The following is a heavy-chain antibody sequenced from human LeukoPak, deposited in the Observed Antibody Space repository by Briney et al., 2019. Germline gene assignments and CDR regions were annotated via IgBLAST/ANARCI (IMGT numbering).Heavy chain of an antibody. J-gene: IGHJ4*02. V-gene: IGHV4-39*01. CDR1: GGSISSSSYY. CDR3: ARGSYEYVWGGIDY. Sequence: PSETLSLTCTVSGGSISSSSYYWGWIRQPPGKGLEWIGSIYYSGSTYYNPSLKSRVTISVDTSKNQFSLKLSSVTAADRAVYYCARGSYEYVWGGIDYWGQGTLVTVSS. D-gene: IGHD3-16*01. CDR2: IYYSGST.